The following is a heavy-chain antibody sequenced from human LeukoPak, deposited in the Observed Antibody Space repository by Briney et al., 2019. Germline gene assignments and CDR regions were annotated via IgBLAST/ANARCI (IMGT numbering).Heavy chain of an antibody. V-gene: IGHV3-21*01. Sequence: AGGSLRLSCAASGFAFSSYTMSWVRQAPGKGLEWVSAISSSIGSIYHADSVKGRFTISRDSAKNSLYVQMNSLRAEDTAVYYCARDTYYYYYDSSGRPLYYFDYWGQGTLVTVSS. CDR2: ISSSIGSI. J-gene: IGHJ4*02. D-gene: IGHD3-22*01. CDR1: GFAFSSYT. CDR3: ARDTYYYYYDSSGRPLYYFDY.